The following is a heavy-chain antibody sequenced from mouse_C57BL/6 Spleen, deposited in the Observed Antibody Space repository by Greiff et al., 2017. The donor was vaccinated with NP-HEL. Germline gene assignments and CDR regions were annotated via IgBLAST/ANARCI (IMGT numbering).Heavy chain of an antibody. J-gene: IGHJ3*01. V-gene: IGHV1-82*01. Sequence: VQLQQSGPELVKPGASVKISCKASGYAFSSSWMNWVKQRPGKGLEWIGRIYPGDGDTNYNGKFKGKATLTADKSSSTAYMQLSSLTSEDSAVYFCARSIYYGSSYPFAYWGQGTLVTVSA. CDR3: ARSIYYGSSYPFAY. CDR2: IYPGDGDT. D-gene: IGHD1-1*01. CDR1: GYAFSSSW.